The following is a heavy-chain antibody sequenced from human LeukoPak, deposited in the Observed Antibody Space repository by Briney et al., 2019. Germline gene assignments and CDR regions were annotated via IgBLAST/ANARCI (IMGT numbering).Heavy chain of an antibody. CDR2: ASSDGSST. CDR1: GFTFRKVW. J-gene: IGHJ4*02. V-gene: IGHV3-74*01. CDR3: ARDSDAGFDY. Sequence: GSLRLSCAASGFTFRKVWMHWVRQAPGKGLVWVARASSDGSSTVYADSVKGRFTISRDNAKKTLYLQMKNLRAEDTAIYYCARDSDAGFDYWGEGTLVTVSS.